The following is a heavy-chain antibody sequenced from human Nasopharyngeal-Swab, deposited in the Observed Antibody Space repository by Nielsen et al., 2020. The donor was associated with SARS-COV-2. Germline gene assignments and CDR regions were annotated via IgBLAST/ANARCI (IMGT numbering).Heavy chain of an antibody. CDR1: GFTFSSYS. CDR3: ARDLGGGYCTTTNCPGS. CDR2: ISSSSSYI. D-gene: IGHD2-2*01. J-gene: IGHJ1*01. Sequence: GESLKISCAASGFTFSSYSMNWVRQAPGKGLEWVSSISSSSSYIYYADPVKGRFTISRDNAKDSLYLQMNSLRAEDTAVYYCARDLGGGYCTTTNCPGSWGQGTLVTVSS. V-gene: IGHV3-21*04.